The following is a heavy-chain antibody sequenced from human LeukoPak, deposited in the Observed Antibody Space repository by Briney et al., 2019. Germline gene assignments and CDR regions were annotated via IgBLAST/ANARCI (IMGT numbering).Heavy chain of an antibody. D-gene: IGHD2-2*01. CDR2: IRYDGTTQ. J-gene: IGHJ1*01. CDR3: ASGYCTTSSCSH. Sequence: SGGSLRLSCAASGFTVSSNYMSWVRQAPGKGLEWVSFIRYDGTTQYYVDSVKGRFTISRDNSKNTLYLQMNSLRPEDTAAYYCASGYCTTSSCSHWGQGILVIVSS. CDR1: GFTVSSNY. V-gene: IGHV3-30*02.